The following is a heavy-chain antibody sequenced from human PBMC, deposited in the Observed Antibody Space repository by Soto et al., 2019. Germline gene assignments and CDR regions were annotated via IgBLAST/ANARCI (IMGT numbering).Heavy chain of an antibody. CDR3: AKVVSGGHIDY. Sequence: ETLSLTCTVSGVSINNYYWTWIRQPPGKRLEWIGAIYYTGSTTYNPSLRSRVTFSVDTSKNQFSLSLTSVTAADTAVYFCAKVVSGGHIDYWGQGTLVTVSS. J-gene: IGHJ4*02. CDR2: IYYTGST. V-gene: IGHV4-59*01. CDR1: GVSINNYY. D-gene: IGHD6-25*01.